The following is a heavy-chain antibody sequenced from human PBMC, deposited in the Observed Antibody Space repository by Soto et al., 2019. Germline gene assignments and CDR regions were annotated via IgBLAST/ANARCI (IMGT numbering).Heavy chain of an antibody. D-gene: IGHD3-3*01. J-gene: IGHJ6*02. V-gene: IGHV1-69*13. CDR3: ARESITIFGVVPVYYYGMDV. Sequence: SVKVSCKASGGTFSSYAISWVRQAPGQGLEWMGGIIPIFGTANYAQKFKGRVTITADESTSTAYMELSSLRSEDTAVFYFARESITIFGVVPVYYYGMDVWGQGTPVTVSS. CDR1: GGTFSSYA. CDR2: IIPIFGTA.